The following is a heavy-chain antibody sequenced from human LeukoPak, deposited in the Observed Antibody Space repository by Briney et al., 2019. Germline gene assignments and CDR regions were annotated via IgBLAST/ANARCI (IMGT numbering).Heavy chain of an antibody. CDR2: ISWNSGSI. J-gene: IGHJ4*02. CDR3: AKDISGYSYGPFDY. V-gene: IGHV3-9*01. D-gene: IGHD5-18*01. CDR1: GFTFDDYA. Sequence: GRSLRLSCAASGFTFDDYAMHWVRQAPGKGLEWVSGISWNSGSIGYADSVKGRFTISRDSAKNSLYLQMNSLRAEDTALYYCAKDISGYSYGPFDYWGQGTLVTVSS.